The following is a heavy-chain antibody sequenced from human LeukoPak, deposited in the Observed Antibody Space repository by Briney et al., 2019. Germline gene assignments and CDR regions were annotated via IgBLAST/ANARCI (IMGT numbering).Heavy chain of an antibody. D-gene: IGHD3-10*01. CDR3: AGVLLWFGESLGDAFDI. CDR1: GYTFTSYA. V-gene: IGHV1-3*01. J-gene: IGHJ3*02. CDR2: INAGNGNT. Sequence: GASVKVSCKASGYTFTSYAMHWVRQAPGQRLEWMGWINAGNGNTKYSQKFQGRVTITRDTSASTAYMELSSLRSEDTAVYYCAGVLLWFGESLGDAFDIWGQGTMVTVSS.